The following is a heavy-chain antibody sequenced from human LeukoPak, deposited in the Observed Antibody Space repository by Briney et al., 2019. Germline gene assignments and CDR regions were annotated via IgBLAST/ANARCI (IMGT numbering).Heavy chain of an antibody. D-gene: IGHD3-10*01. Sequence: SETLSLTCSVSGGPIRSYYWTWIRQPPGKGLEWIGYIYYSGSTNYNPSLKSRVTISVDTSKNQFSLKLSSVTAADTAVYYCARVEWFGELSPFDTWGQGTMVTVSS. V-gene: IGHV4-59*01. CDR3: ARVEWFGELSPFDT. CDR1: GGPIRSYY. J-gene: IGHJ3*02. CDR2: IYYSGST.